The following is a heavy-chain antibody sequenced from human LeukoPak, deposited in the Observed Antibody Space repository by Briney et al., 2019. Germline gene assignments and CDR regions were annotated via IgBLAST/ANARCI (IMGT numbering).Heavy chain of an antibody. CDR3: ARGPHRGVGITMVRGVTFEY. Sequence: ASVKVSCKASGYTCTGYYMHWVRQAPGQGLEWMGWINPNSGGTNYAQKFQGRVTMTRDTSISTAYMELSRLRSDDTAVYYCARGPHRGVGITMVRGVTFEYWGQRTLVTVSS. CDR1: GYTCTGYY. V-gene: IGHV1-2*02. J-gene: IGHJ4*02. CDR2: INPNSGGT. D-gene: IGHD3-10*01.